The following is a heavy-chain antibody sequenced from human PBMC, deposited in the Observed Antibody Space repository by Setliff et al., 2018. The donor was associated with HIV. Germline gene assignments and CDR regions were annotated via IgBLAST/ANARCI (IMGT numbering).Heavy chain of an antibody. CDR2: TYYRSKWYY. J-gene: IGHJ6*03. CDR3: ARGGDWDDNYYMDV. V-gene: IGHV6-1*01. CDR1: GDSVSSNTAA. D-gene: IGHD1-1*01. Sequence: SQTLSLTCAISGDSVSSNTAAWNWIRQSPSRGLEWLGRTYYRSKWYYDYAASVKGRVTINPDTSKNQFSLHLNSVTPGDTAVYYCARGGDWDDNYYMDVWGKGTTVTV.